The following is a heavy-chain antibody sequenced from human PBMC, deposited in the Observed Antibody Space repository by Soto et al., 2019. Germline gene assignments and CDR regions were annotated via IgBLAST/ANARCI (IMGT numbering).Heavy chain of an antibody. J-gene: IGHJ6*02. Sequence: EVQLVESGGGLVKPGGSLRLSCAASGFTFSSYSMNWVRQAPGKGLEWVSSISSSSSYIYYADSVKGRFTISRDNAKNSLYLQMNSLRAEDTAVYYCARVGTVVVPAAIPDYYYYGMDVWGQGTTVTVSS. D-gene: IGHD2-2*02. CDR3: ARVGTVVVPAAIPDYYYYGMDV. CDR2: ISSSSSYI. V-gene: IGHV3-21*01. CDR1: GFTFSSYS.